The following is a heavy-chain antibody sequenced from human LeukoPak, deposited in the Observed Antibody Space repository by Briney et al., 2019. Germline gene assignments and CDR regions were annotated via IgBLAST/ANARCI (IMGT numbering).Heavy chain of an antibody. CDR3: ARDGYSSSWYRPYYFDY. CDR1: GFTFSSYA. CDR2: ISYDGSNK. V-gene: IGHV3-30-3*01. Sequence: GGSLRLSCAASGFTFSSYAMHWVRQAPGKGLEWVAVISYDGSNKYYADSVKGRFTISRDNSKNTLYLQMNSLRAEDTAVYYCARDGYSSSWYRPYYFDYWGQGTLVTVS. D-gene: IGHD6-13*01. J-gene: IGHJ4*02.